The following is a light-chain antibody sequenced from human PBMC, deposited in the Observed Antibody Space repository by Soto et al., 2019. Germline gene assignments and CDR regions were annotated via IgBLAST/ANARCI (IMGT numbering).Light chain of an antibody. CDR2: GGS. V-gene: IGKV3-20*01. J-gene: IGKJ1*01. CDR3: GQFVSAPPRT. CDR1: QSVSSTF. Sequence: EIVLTQSPGTLSLSPGERATLSCRASQSVSSTFLAWYRQKPGQTPRLLIFGGSNRATGIPDRFSGSGSGTDFTLTIPRLEPEDFAVYYCGQFVSAPPRTFGQGTKVEI.